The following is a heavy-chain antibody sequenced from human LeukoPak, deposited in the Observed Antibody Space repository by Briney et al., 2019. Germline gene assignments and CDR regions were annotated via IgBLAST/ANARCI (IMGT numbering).Heavy chain of an antibody. V-gene: IGHV3-23*01. D-gene: IGHD6-19*01. CDR3: RGVAVAGTLLRDFDY. J-gene: IGHJ4*02. Sequence: GGSLRLSCAASGVTLSTYAMSWARQAPGKGLEWVSGISSSGSGDNTYYADSVKGRFTISRDNSKNTLYLQMNSLRAEDTAVYYCRGVAVAGTLLRDFDYWGQGTLVTVSS. CDR2: ISSSGSGDNT. CDR1: GVTLSTYA.